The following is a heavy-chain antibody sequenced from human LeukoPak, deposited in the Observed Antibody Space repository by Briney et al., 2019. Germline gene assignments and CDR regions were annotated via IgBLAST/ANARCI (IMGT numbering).Heavy chain of an antibody. V-gene: IGHV3-23*01. CDR1: GVTFNRNA. D-gene: IGHD6-19*01. CDR3: VRRGDASSGWGDHDY. Sequence: RPGGSLRLSCAASGVTFNRNAISWVRQAPGKGLEWVSTIGGSGDKTFYADSVKGRFTISRDNSKNMLHLQMSSLTGEDTALYYCVRRGDASSGWGDHDYWGQGALVAVSS. CDR2: IGGSGDKT. J-gene: IGHJ4*02.